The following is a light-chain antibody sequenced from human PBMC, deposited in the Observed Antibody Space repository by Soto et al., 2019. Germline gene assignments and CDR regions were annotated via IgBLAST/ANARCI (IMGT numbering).Light chain of an antibody. CDR1: QSVGKNY. Sequence: ENVLTQSPDTLSLSPGEGATLSCRASQSVGKNYLAWYQLKSGQAPRLLIHDASKRATGIPERFSGSGSGKELALTISRLEPEDFVTYYCQQYATDQLTVGGGTKVDIK. CDR3: QQYATDQLT. CDR2: DAS. J-gene: IGKJ4*01. V-gene: IGKV3-20*01.